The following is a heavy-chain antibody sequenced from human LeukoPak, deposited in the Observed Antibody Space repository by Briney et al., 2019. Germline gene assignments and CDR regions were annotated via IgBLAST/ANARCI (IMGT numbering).Heavy chain of an antibody. CDR3: AREAYDSGSFRTDYYYMDV. J-gene: IGHJ6*03. Sequence: WASVKVSCKASGYTFTDYYMHWVRQAPVQGLEWMGWIYPNSGGTNYAQKFQGRVTVTRDTSISTAYMELSRLRSDDTAVYYCAREAYDSGSFRTDYYYMDVWGKGTTVTISS. V-gene: IGHV1-2*02. CDR2: IYPNSGGT. CDR1: GYTFTDYY. D-gene: IGHD3-10*01.